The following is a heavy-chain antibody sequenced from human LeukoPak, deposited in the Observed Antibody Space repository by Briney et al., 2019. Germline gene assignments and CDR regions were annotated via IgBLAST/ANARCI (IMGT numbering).Heavy chain of an antibody. J-gene: IGHJ6*02. CDR1: GFSSGTSS. CDR3: VKDPFFHYGMDL. Sequence: GGSLRLSCLASGFSSGTSSMHWIRQTPGKGLEYVPAIHHDGSGTFYTDSVKDRFTISRDNSKNTLYLQMRSLRTEDTAVYYCVKDPFFHYGMDLWGQGTTVTVSS. CDR2: IHHDGSGT. V-gene: IGHV3-64D*06. D-gene: IGHD3-16*01.